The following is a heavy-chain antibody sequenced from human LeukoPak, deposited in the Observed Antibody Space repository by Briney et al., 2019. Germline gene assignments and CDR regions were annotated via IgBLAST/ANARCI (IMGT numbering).Heavy chain of an antibody. J-gene: IGHJ3*02. CDR3: ARHMTVTYDAFDI. D-gene: IGHD3-22*01. CDR1: AGSTRGYY. V-gene: IGHV4-59*08. Sequence: SETLSLTCIVSAGSTRGYYWSWIRQPPGKGLEWIGYIYYSGSTKYNPSLKSRVTISVDTSEGQFSLKLSSVTAADTAAYYCARHMTVTYDAFDIWGQGTMVTVSS. CDR2: IYYSGST.